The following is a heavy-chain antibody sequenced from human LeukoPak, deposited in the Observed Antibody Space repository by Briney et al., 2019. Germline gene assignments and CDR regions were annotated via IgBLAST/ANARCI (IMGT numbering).Heavy chain of an antibody. CDR3: ARRCWIRKNTYYYGSGSTKTPPNWFDP. CDR2: IYPGDSDT. Sequence: GESLKISCKGSGYSFTSYWIGWVRQLPGKGLEWMGIIYPGDSDTRYSPSFQGQVTISADKSISTAYLQWSSLKASDTAMYYCARRCWIRKNTYYYGSGSTKTPPNWFDPWGQGTLVTVSS. V-gene: IGHV5-51*01. D-gene: IGHD3-10*01. CDR1: GYSFTSYW. J-gene: IGHJ5*02.